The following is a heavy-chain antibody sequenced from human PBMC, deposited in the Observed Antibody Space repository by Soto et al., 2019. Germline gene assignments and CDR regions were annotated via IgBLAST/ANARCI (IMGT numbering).Heavy chain of an antibody. J-gene: IGHJ4*02. Sequence: EVQLLESGGGLVQPGGSLRLSCAASGFSIGSSAWSWVRQAPGKGLDWVSTIGGTGVTTFYADSAKGRFTISRDISRNTVFLQMSSLRAEDTALYYCAKSSRYCSGGGCFYYFDYWGQGTLVTVSS. CDR1: GFSIGSSA. CDR2: IGGTGVTT. V-gene: IGHV3-23*01. D-gene: IGHD2-15*01. CDR3: AKSSRYCSGGGCFYYFDY.